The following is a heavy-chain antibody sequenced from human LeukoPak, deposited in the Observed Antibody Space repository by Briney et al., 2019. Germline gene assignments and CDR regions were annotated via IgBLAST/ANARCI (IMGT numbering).Heavy chain of an antibody. V-gene: IGHV3-7*01. Sequence: PGGSLRLSCAASGFTFSSYWMSWVRQAPGKGLEWVANIKQDGSEKYYVDSVKGRFTISRDNAKNSLYLQMNSLRAEDTAVYYCAGYDSSGYYYVYFQHWGQGTLVTVSS. CDR1: GFTFSSYW. D-gene: IGHD3-22*01. CDR2: IKQDGSEK. CDR3: AGYDSSGYYYVYFQH. J-gene: IGHJ1*01.